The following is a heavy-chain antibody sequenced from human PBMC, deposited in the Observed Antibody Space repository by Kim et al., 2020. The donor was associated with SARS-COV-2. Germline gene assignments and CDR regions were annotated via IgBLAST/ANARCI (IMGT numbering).Heavy chain of an antibody. Sequence: ASVKVSCKASGYTFTSYGISWVRQAPGQGLEWMGWISAYNGNTNYAQKLQGRVTMTTDTSTSTAYMELRSLRSDDTAVYYCARLRILGYCSSTSCYGWFDPWGEGSQVTVCS. CDR1: GYTFTSYG. D-gene: IGHD2-2*01. V-gene: IGHV1-18*01. J-gene: IGHJ5*02. CDR2: ISAYNGNT. CDR3: ARLRILGYCSSTSCYGWFDP.